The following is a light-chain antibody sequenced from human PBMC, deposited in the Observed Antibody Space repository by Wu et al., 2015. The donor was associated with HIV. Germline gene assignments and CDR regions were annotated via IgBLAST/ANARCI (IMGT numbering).Light chain of an antibody. CDR1: QSVSSGY. J-gene: IGKJ2*03. Sequence: EIVLTQSPGTLSLSPGERATLSCRASQSVSSGYLAWYQQKPGQAPSLLIYGVSGRATGVPDRFSGSGSGTDFSLAITRLEPEDFAVYYCHHYGTSPHSFGQGTKLEIK. V-gene: IGKV3-20*01. CDR2: GVS. CDR3: HHYGTSPHS.